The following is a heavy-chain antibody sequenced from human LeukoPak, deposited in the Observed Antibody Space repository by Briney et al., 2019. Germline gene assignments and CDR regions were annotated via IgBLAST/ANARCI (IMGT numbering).Heavy chain of an antibody. CDR1: GGSFSGYY. D-gene: IGHD1-26*01. CDR3: ARWEGGSYSDFDY. Sequence: PSETLSLTCAVSGGSFSGYYWSWVRQPPREGVECIGEINHSGSTNYNPSLKSRVTISVDTSKNQFSLKLSSVTAADTAVYYCARWEGGSYSDFDYWGQGTLVTVSS. CDR2: INHSGST. V-gene: IGHV4-34*01. J-gene: IGHJ4*02.